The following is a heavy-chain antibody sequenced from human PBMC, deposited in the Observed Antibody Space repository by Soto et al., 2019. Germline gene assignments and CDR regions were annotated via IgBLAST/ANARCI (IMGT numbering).Heavy chain of an antibody. V-gene: IGHV3-23*01. CDR2: ITNSGGHT. CDR1: GFTFKNSA. CDR3: AKNVVDRGVDF. D-gene: IGHD3-16*02. J-gene: IGHJ4*02. Sequence: DVQVLESGGGLVQPGGSLRLSCGASGFTFKNSAMTWVRQAPGQGLEYVSSITNSGGHTFYANSVKGRFSISRDNSKNTWFLQMNSLRAEDTAVYYCAKNVVDRGVDFWGQGTLVTVSS.